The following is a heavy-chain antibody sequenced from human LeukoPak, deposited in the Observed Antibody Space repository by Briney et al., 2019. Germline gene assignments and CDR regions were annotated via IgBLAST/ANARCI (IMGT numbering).Heavy chain of an antibody. CDR2: IYYTGRT. CDR3: AASSLAVADKDSFDD. J-gene: IGHJ4*02. D-gene: IGHD6-19*01. CDR1: GGSMSNSY. Sequence: SETLSLTCSVSGGSMSNSYWSWIRQPPGQGLEWIGYIYYTGRTSYNPSLKTRITMSVDTSKNKFSLSLRSVTAVDTAVYYCAASSLAVADKDSFDDWGQGTLVTVSS. V-gene: IGHV4-59*01.